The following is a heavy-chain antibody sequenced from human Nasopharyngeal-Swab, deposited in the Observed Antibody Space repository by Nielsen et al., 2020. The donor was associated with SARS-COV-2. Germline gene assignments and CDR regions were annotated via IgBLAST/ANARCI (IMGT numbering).Heavy chain of an antibody. D-gene: IGHD2-15*01. J-gene: IGHJ4*02. CDR3: ARDLFGTPTVAALDL. CDR1: GLNLRSFG. V-gene: IGHV1-18*01. Sequence: ASVKVSCKASGLNLRSFGFTWVRQAPGQGLELLGWISGYNGNTQDARDFLRRVTLTTDTSTSTVYLELRSLTSDDTAVYYCARDLFGTPTVAALDLWGQGTLVTVSS. CDR2: ISGYNGNT.